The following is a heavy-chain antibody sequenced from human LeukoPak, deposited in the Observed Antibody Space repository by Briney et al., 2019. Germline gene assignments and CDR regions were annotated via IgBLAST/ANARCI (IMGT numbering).Heavy chain of an antibody. V-gene: IGHV4-39*01. CDR2: IYYSGST. CDR1: GGSINSSSYY. J-gene: IGHJ3*02. Sequence: PSETLSLTCTVSGGSINSSSYYWGWIRQPPGKGLEWIGTIYYSGSTYYNPSLKSRVTISVDTSKNQFSLKLSSVIASDTAVYYCARRFAPSRNDAFDIWGQGTMVTVSS. D-gene: IGHD3-10*01. CDR3: ARRFAPSRNDAFDI.